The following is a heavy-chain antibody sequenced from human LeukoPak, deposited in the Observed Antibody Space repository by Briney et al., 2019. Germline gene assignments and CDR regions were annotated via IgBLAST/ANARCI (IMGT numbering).Heavy chain of an antibody. Sequence: GASVKVPCKVSGYTLTELSMHWVRQAPGKGLEWMGGFDPEDGETIYAQKFQGRVTTTEDTSTDTAYMELSSLRSEDTAVYYCATAHSGSYPPNLDYWGQGTLVTVSS. J-gene: IGHJ4*02. CDR2: FDPEDGET. CDR3: ATAHSGSYPPNLDY. D-gene: IGHD1-26*01. CDR1: GYTLTELS. V-gene: IGHV1-24*01.